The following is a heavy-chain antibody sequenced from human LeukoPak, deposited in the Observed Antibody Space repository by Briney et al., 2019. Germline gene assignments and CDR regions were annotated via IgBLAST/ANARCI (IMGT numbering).Heavy chain of an antibody. J-gene: IGHJ4*02. CDR2: ISNSGGTM. Sequence: GGSLRLSCAASGFTFNDYYMSWIRQAPGKGLEWVSYISNSGGTMYYADSVKGRFTISRDNAKKSLFLQMNSLRAEDTAVYYCARVRGSYSSDSWGRGTLVTVSS. CDR3: ARVRGSYSSDS. D-gene: IGHD1-26*01. CDR1: GFTFNDYY. V-gene: IGHV3-11*04.